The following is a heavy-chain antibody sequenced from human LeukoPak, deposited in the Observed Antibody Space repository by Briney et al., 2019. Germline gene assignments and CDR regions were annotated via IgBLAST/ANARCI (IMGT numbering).Heavy chain of an antibody. D-gene: IGHD5-24*01. J-gene: IGHJ4*02. CDR1: GAPISSDDYS. V-gene: IGHV4-61*02. CDR3: ARGFDGYNLFDY. Sequence: TLSLTCTVPGAPISSDDYSWTWIRQPAGRGLEWFGGIYPDGSTTYNPSLKSRATISLDTSKNQFSLTLSSVTAADTAGFYCARGFDGYNLFDYWGQGTLVTVSS. CDR2: IYPDGST.